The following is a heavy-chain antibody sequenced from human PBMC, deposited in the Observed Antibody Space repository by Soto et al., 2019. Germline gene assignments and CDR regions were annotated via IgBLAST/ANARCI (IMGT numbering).Heavy chain of an antibody. CDR2: INPNSGGT. CDR1: GYTFTGYY. J-gene: IGHJ4*02. D-gene: IGHD6-19*01. CDR3: ARDRTPIAVAGTWGFSPQRRDFDY. Sequence: ASVKVSCKASGYTFTGYYMHWVRQAPGQRLEWMGWINPNSGGTNYAQKFQGWVTMTRDTSISTAYMELSRLRSDDTAVYYCARDRTPIAVAGTWGFSPQRRDFDYWGQGTLVTVSS. V-gene: IGHV1-2*04.